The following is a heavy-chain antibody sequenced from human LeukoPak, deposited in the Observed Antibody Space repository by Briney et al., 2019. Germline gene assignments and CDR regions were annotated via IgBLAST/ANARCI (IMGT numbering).Heavy chain of an antibody. CDR2: ILASGST. CDR3: ARHSAMDV. Sequence: SETLSLTCTVSGGSISSYYWSWIRQPAGKGLEWIGRILASGSTNSNPSLKSRVTMSVDKSKNQFSLNLSSVTAADTAVYYCARHSAMDVWGKGTTVTVSS. J-gene: IGHJ6*04. D-gene: IGHD3-10*01. CDR1: GGSISSYY. V-gene: IGHV4-4*07.